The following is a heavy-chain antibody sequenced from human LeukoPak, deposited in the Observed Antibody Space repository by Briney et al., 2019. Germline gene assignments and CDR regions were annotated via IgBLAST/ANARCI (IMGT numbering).Heavy chain of an antibody. CDR3: ARSEQQLTYFDY. D-gene: IGHD6-13*01. CDR1: GGSISSSSYY. CDR2: IYYSGST. V-gene: IGHV4-30-4*08. Sequence: SETLSLTCTVSGGSISSSSYYWGWIRQPPGKGLEWIGYIYYSGSTYYNPSLKSRVTISVDTSKNQFSLKLSSVTAADTAVYYCARSEQQLTYFDYWGQGTLVTVSS. J-gene: IGHJ4*02.